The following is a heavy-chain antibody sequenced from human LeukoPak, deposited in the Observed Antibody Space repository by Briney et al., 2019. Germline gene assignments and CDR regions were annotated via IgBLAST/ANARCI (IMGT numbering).Heavy chain of an antibody. CDR2: IYYSGST. J-gene: IGHJ4*02. CDR1: GGSISSYY. D-gene: IGHD6-19*01. Sequence: SETLSLTCTVSGGSISSYYWSWIRQPPGKGLEWIGYIYYSGSTNYNPSLKSRVTISVDTSKNQFSLKLSSVTAADTAVYYCARDEGSGWYDYWGQGTLVTVSS. CDR3: ARDEGSGWYDY. V-gene: IGHV4-59*01.